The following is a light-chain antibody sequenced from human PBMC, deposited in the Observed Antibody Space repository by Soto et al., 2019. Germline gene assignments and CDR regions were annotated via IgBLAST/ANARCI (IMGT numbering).Light chain of an antibody. Sequence: DIQMTQSPSTLSASVGDRVTLTCRASQSISSWLAWYQQKPGKAPKLLIYKASTLESGVPSRFSGSGSGTEFTLTISSLQPDDFATYYCQQYNIYSETFGQGTKVEAK. CDR1: QSISSW. J-gene: IGKJ1*01. V-gene: IGKV1-5*03. CDR3: QQYNIYSET. CDR2: KAS.